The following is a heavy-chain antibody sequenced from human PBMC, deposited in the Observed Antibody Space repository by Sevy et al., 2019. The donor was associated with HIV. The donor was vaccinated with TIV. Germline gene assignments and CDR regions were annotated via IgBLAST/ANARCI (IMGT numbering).Heavy chain of an antibody. CDR3: ARDTNPELEISLWDDAFDI. Sequence: GESLKISCAASGLTFSSYAMHWVRQAPGKGLEWVAVISYDGSNKYDADSVKGRFTISRDNSKNTLYLQMNSLRAEDTAVYYCARDTNPELEISLWDDAFDIWGQGTMVTVSS. CDR2: ISYDGSNK. J-gene: IGHJ3*02. D-gene: IGHD1-26*01. CDR1: GLTFSSYA. V-gene: IGHV3-30-3*01.